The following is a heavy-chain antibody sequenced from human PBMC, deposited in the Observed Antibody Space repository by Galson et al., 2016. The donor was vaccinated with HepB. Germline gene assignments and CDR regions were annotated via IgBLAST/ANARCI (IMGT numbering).Heavy chain of an antibody. V-gene: IGHV5-10-1*01. J-gene: IGHJ6*02. CDR1: GYSFSTYW. CDR3: ARQGSSAGESYYYYGMDV. CDR2: IDPSGSYT. Sequence: QSGAEVKKPGESLRISCKDSGYSFSTYWIIWVRQMPGKGLEWMGRIDPSGSYTNYSPSLQGHVTISADKSISTAYLQWSSLKASDTGIYYCARQGSSAGESYYYYGMDVWGQGTTVTVSS. D-gene: IGHD3-10*01.